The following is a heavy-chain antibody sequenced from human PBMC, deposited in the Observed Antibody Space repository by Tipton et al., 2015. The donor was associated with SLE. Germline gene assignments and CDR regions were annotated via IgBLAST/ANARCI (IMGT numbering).Heavy chain of an antibody. Sequence: TLSLTCTVSGGSISSYYWSWIRQPPGKGLEWIGYIYYSGSTNYNPSLKSRVTISVDTSKNQFSLKLSSVTAADTAVYYCARMVRTNFPFDYWGQGTLVTVSS. D-gene: IGHD5-18*01. CDR1: GGSISSYY. J-gene: IGHJ4*02. CDR3: ARMVRTNFPFDY. V-gene: IGHV4-59*07. CDR2: IYYSGST.